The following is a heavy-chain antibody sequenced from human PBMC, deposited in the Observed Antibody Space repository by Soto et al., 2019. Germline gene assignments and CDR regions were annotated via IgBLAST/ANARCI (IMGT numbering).Heavy chain of an antibody. CDR3: ARADEYSSSCLSY. J-gene: IGHJ4*02. D-gene: IGHD6-6*01. V-gene: IGHV4-31*03. CDR2: IHHSGTT. CDR1: GASISSGGYY. Sequence: QVQLLESGPGLVKPSQTLSLTCTVSGASISSGGYYWTWIRQHPWKGLEWIANIHHSGTTYYSPSLKSRVFISLDTSKNHFSLNLTSLTAADTAVYYCARADEYSSSCLSYWGQGTLVTVSS.